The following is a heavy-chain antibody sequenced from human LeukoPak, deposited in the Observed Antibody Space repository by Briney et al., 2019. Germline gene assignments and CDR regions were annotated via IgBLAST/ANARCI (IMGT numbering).Heavy chain of an antibody. CDR2: IYYSGST. J-gene: IGHJ6*03. CDR3: ARGWVDCSSTSCYVGSDYYYYYMDV. Sequence: SETLSLTCTVSGGSISSNSYYWGWIRQPPGKGLEWIGSIYYSGSTYYNPSLKSRVTISVDTSKNQFSLKLSSVTAADTAVYYCARGWVDCSSTSCYVGSDYYYYYMDVWGKGTTVTVSS. CDR1: GGSISSNSYY. V-gene: IGHV4-39*07. D-gene: IGHD2-2*01.